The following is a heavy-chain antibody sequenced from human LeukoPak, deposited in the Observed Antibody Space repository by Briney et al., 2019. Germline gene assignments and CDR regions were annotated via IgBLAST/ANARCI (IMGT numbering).Heavy chain of an antibody. CDR1: GGSFSGYY. Sequence: PSETLSLTCAVYGGSFSGYYWSWIRQPPGKGLEWIGEINHSGSTNYNPSLKSRVTISVDTSKNQFSLKLSSVTAADTAVYYCARRFEYSSSSEYDYWGQGTLVTVSS. J-gene: IGHJ4*02. CDR3: ARRFEYSSSSEYDY. CDR2: INHSGST. D-gene: IGHD6-6*01. V-gene: IGHV4-34*01.